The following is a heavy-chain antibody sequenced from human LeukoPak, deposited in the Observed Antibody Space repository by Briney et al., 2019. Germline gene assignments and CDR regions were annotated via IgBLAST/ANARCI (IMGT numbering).Heavy chain of an antibody. V-gene: IGHV4-59*01. CDR2: IYYSGST. CDR1: GGSISSYY. CDR3: ARVMLLGFFDY. Sequence: SETLSLTCTVSGGSISSYYWSWIRQPPGKGLEWIGYIYYSGSTNYNPSLKSRVTISVDTSKNQFSLKLSSVTAADTAVYYCARVMLLGFFDYWGQGTLVTVSS. D-gene: IGHD2-21*01. J-gene: IGHJ4*02.